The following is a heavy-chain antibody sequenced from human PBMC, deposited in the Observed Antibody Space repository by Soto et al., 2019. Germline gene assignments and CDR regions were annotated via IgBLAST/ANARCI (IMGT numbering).Heavy chain of an antibody. J-gene: IGHJ5*02. D-gene: IGHD6-6*01. CDR1: GFSLSTGGGA. V-gene: IGHV2-5*01. CDR2: IYANGNE. Sequence: QITLKESGPTLVNPTETLTLTCTFSGFSLSTGGGAVGWIRQPPGKALEWLALIYANGNEVYCSSLRNSLTITKDTSKNQVVLKMTNMDPVDTATYYCAHRRSVASRCWFDPWGQGTLVIVSS. CDR3: AHRRSVASRCWFDP.